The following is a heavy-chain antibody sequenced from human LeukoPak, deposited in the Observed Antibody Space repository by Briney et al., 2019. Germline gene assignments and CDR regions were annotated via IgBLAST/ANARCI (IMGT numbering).Heavy chain of an antibody. CDR3: ARGLKWSGSYPYYFDY. J-gene: IGHJ4*02. CDR1: GGSSSGYY. Sequence: SETLSLTCAVYGGSSSGYYWSWIRQPPGKGLEWIGEINHSGSTNYNPSLKSRVTISVDTSKNQFSLKLSSVTAADTAAYYCARGLKWSGSYPYYFDYWGQGTLVTVSS. CDR2: INHSGST. V-gene: IGHV4-34*01. D-gene: IGHD1-26*01.